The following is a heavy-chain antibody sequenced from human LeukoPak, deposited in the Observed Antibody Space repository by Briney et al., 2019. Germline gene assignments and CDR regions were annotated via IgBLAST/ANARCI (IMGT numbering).Heavy chain of an antibody. CDR2: INPNSGGT. CDR1: GFTFSSYA. Sequence: GGSLRLSCAASGFTFSSYAISWVRQAPGQGLEWMGWINPNSGGTNYAQKFQGRVTMTRDTSISTAYMELSRLRSDDTAVYYCARGRRPGSLLGGKASPFDYWGQGTLVTVSS. CDR3: ARGRRPGSLLGGKASPFDY. D-gene: IGHD7-27*01. J-gene: IGHJ4*02. V-gene: IGHV1-2*02.